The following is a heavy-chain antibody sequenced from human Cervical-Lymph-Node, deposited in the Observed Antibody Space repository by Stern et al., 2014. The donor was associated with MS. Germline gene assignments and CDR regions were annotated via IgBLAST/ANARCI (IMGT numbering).Heavy chain of an antibody. CDR2: FDPEDGAT. CDR1: GYTLTELS. CDR3: ATDRDDFRSGYSAPTKGYGLDV. J-gene: IGHJ6*02. D-gene: IGHD3-3*01. V-gene: IGHV1-24*01. Sequence: VQLVESGAEVKMPGASVKVSCKVSGYTLTELSMHLVRPAPGKGLEWMGGFDPEDGATIYAQKFQVRVTMTNDSSTEKAYMETSSLRSEDTAVYYCATDRDDFRSGYSAPTKGYGLDVWGQGATVTV.